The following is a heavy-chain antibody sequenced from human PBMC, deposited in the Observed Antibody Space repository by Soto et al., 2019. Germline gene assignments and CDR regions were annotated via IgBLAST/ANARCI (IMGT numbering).Heavy chain of an antibody. Sequence: GGSLRLSCAASGFTFSSYAMSWVRQAPGKGLEWVSDIGGSGGSTYYADSAKGRFTISRDNSKNTVYLQMNRLRDEDTAVYYCAKDRAVAGTQTSGGFDSWGQGTLVTVSS. CDR2: IGGSGGST. J-gene: IGHJ4*02. V-gene: IGHV3-23*01. D-gene: IGHD6-19*01. CDR3: AKDRAVAGTQTSGGFDS. CDR1: GFTFSSYA.